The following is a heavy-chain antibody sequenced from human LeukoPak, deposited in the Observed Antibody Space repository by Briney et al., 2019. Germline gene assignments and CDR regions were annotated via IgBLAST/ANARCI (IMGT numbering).Heavy chain of an antibody. CDR1: GYTFTSYG. V-gene: IGHV1-18*01. CDR3: ARGRVIYDYVWGSYRYFDY. J-gene: IGHJ4*02. CDR2: ISAYNGNT. Sequence: ASVKVSCKASGYTFTSYGISWVRQAPGQGLEWMGWISAYNGNTNYAQKLQGRVTMTTDTSTSTAYMELRSLRSDDTAVYYCARGRVIYDYVWGSYRYFDYWGQGTLVTVSS. D-gene: IGHD3-16*02.